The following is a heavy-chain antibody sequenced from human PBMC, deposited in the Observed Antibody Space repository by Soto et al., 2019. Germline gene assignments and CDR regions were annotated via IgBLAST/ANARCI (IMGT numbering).Heavy chain of an antibody. CDR2: INHSGST. V-gene: IGHV4-34*01. J-gene: IGHJ6*03. CDR3: ARGPRRRDAGTFYYYYYYMDV. Sequence: QVQLQQWGAGLLKPSETLSLTCAVYGGSFSGYYWSWIRQPPGKGLEWIGEINHSGSTNYNPSLKSRVTISVDTSKNQFSLKLSSVTAADTAVYYCARGPRRRDAGTFYYYYYYMDVWGKGTTVTVSS. CDR1: GGSFSGYY. D-gene: IGHD6-13*01.